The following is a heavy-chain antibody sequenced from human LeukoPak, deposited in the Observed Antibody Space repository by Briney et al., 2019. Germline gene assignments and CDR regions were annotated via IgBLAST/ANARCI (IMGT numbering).Heavy chain of an antibody. J-gene: IGHJ6*03. Sequence: GGSLRLSCAASEFSVGSNYMTWVRQAPGKGLEWVSLIYSGGSTYYADSVKGRFTISRDNAKNSLYLQMNSLRAEDTAVYYCARLHIQLWPHYYMDVWGKGTTVTISS. CDR1: EFSVGSNY. D-gene: IGHD5-18*01. CDR3: ARLHIQLWPHYYMDV. V-gene: IGHV3-66*04. CDR2: IYSGGST.